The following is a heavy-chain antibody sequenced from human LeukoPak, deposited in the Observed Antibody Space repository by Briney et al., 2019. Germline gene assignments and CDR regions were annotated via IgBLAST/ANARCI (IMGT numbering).Heavy chain of an antibody. CDR2: IIPIIGIA. Sequence: SVKVSCKASGGTFSSYTISWVRQAPGQGLEWMGRIIPIIGIAKYAQKFQGRVTITADKSTSTAYMELSSLRSEDTAVYYCASLHCSSTSCYNWFDYWGQGTLVTVSS. CDR1: GGTFSSYT. CDR3: ASLHCSSTSCYNWFDY. J-gene: IGHJ4*02. V-gene: IGHV1-69*02. D-gene: IGHD2-2*02.